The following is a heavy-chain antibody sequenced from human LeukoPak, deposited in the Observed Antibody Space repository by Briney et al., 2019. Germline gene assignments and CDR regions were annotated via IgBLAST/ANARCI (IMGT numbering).Heavy chain of an antibody. CDR3: ARDTAFRQQLAAELDY. D-gene: IGHD6-13*01. J-gene: IGHJ4*02. V-gene: IGHV4-39*07. CDR1: GGSISSSSYY. Sequence: SETLSLTCTVSGGSISSSSYYWGWIRQPPGKGLEWIGSIYYSGSTYYNPSLKSRVTISVDTSKNQFSLKLSSVTAADTAVYYCARDTAFRQQLAAELDYWGQGTLVTVSS. CDR2: IYYSGST.